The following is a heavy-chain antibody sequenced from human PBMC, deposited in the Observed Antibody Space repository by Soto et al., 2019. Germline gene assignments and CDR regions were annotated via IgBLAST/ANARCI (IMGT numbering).Heavy chain of an antibody. CDR3: ARPAIRFLEYEDYYYMDV. J-gene: IGHJ6*03. Sequence: SETLSLTCAVYGGSFSGYYWSWIRQPPGKGLEWIGEINHSGSTNYNPSLKSRVTISVDTSKNQFSLKLSSVTAADTAVYYCARPAIRFLEYEDYYYMDVWGKGTTVTVSS. CDR2: INHSGST. D-gene: IGHD3-3*01. CDR1: GGSFSGYY. V-gene: IGHV4-34*01.